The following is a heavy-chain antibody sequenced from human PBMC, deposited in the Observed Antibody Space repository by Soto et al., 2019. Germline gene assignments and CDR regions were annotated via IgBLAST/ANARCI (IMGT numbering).Heavy chain of an antibody. CDR2: IDPSDSQT. Sequence: PGESLKISCKGSGYSFAGNWITWVRQKPGKGLEWMGRIDPSDSQTCYSPSFRGHGTSSATKSITTVFLQWSSLRASDTAMYYCARQIYDSDTGPNFRYYFDSWGQGTPFTVSS. CDR1: GYSFAGNW. J-gene: IGHJ4*02. CDR3: ARQIYDSDTGPNFRYYFDS. V-gene: IGHV5-10-1*01. D-gene: IGHD3-22*01.